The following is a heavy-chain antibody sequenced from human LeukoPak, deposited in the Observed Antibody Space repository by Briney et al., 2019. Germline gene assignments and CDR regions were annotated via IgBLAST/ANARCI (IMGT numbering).Heavy chain of an antibody. V-gene: IGHV3-53*01. J-gene: IGHJ4*02. D-gene: IGHD4-11*01. CDR2: IYSGGST. CDR1: GFTVSSNY. CDR3: ARAGQYYFDY. Sequence: PGGSPRLSCAASGFTVSSNYMSWVRQAPGKGLEWVSVIYSGGSTYYADSVKGRFIISRDNSKNTLYLQMNSLRAEDTVVYYCARAGQYYFDYWGQGTLVTVSS.